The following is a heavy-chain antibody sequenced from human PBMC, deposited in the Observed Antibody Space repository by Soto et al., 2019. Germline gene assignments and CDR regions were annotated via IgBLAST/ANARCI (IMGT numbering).Heavy chain of an antibody. CDR1: GGTFSSYA. CDR2: IIPIFGTA. D-gene: IGHD3-3*01. J-gene: IGHJ6*02. V-gene: IGHV1-69*06. Sequence: QVQLVQSGAEVKKPGSSVKVSCKASGGTFSSYAISWVRQAPGQGLEWMGGIIPIFGTANYAQKFQGRVTITAEKSTSAAYMELSSLRSEDTAVYYCASRGYDFWSGYYSNYYYYGMDVWGQGTTVTVSS. CDR3: ASRGYDFWSGYYSNYYYYGMDV.